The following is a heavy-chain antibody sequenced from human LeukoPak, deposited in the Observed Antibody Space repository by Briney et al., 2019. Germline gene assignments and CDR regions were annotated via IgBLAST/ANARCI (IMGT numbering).Heavy chain of an antibody. J-gene: IGHJ4*02. D-gene: IGHD5-18*01. CDR2: INSDGSST. CDR3: ARVRVDTAMFYIPRYYFDY. V-gene: IGHV3-74*01. CDR1: GFTFSSYW. Sequence: GGSLRLSCAASGFTFSSYWMHWVRQAPGKGLVWVSRINSDGSSTSYADSVKGRFTISRDNAKNTLYLQMNSLRAEDTAVYYCARVRVDTAMFYIPRYYFDYWGQGTLVAVSS.